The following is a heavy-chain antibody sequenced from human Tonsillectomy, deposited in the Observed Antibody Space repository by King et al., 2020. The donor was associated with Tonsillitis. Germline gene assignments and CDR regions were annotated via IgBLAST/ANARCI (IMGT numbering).Heavy chain of an antibody. J-gene: IGHJ4*02. CDR3: ARDQYRYGYDS. V-gene: IGHV3-21*01. CDR1: GFTFSSYR. Sequence: VQLVESGGGLVKPGGSLRLSCAASGFTFSSYRMNWVRQAPGKGLEWVSSISSSNSYIYYADSVKGRFTISRDNAKNSLYLEMNSMRAEDTAVYYCARDQYRYGYDSWGQRTLVTVSS. CDR2: ISSSNSYI. D-gene: IGHD5-18*01.